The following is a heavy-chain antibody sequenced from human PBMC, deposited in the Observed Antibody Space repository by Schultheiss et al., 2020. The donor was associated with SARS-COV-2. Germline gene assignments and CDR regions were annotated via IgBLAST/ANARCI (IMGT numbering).Heavy chain of an antibody. D-gene: IGHD3-22*01. CDR1: GYTFTSYG. Sequence: GESLKISCKASGYTFTSYGISWVRQAPGQGLEWMGWISAYNGNTNYAQKLQGRVTMTTDTSTSTAYMELRSLRSDDTAVYYCARGSYYYDSSGYYPGDYWGQGTLVTVSS. V-gene: IGHV1-18*01. J-gene: IGHJ4*02. CDR2: ISAYNGNT. CDR3: ARGSYYYDSSGYYPGDY.